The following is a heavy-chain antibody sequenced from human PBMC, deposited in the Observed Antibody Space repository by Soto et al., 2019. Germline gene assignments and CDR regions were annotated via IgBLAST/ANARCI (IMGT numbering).Heavy chain of an antibody. V-gene: IGHV3-74*01. CDR3: ARATGSNHPFDY. CDR2: ISTDGSRT. Sequence: EVQLVESGGGLVQPGGSLRLSCAATGFTFSTYWMHWVRQGPGKGLVWVSRISTDGSRTTYADSVKGRFTISRDNAKNTLYLQMNSLSAEDTAVYYCARATGSNHPFDYWGQGTLVTVSS. CDR1: GFTFSTYW. J-gene: IGHJ4*02. D-gene: IGHD2-2*01.